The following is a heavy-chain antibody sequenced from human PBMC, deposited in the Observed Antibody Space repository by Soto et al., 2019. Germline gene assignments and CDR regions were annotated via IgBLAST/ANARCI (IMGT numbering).Heavy chain of an antibody. CDR3: AKDGETKQWLRYFDY. Sequence: GGSLRLSCAASGFTFTSYAIHWVRQAPGKGLEYVAIISYDGSNTYYADSVKGRFTISRDNSKNTLYLQMNSLRAEDTAMYYCAKDGETKQWLRYFDYWGQGTLVTVSS. J-gene: IGHJ4*02. CDR1: GFTFTSYA. D-gene: IGHD6-19*01. V-gene: IGHV3-30*18. CDR2: ISYDGSNT.